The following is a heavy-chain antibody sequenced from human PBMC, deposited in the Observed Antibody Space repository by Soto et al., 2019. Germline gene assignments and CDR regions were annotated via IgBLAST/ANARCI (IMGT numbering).Heavy chain of an antibody. Sequence: QVQLVQSGAEVKKPGASVKVSCKASGYTFTSYDINWVRQATGQGLEWMGWMNPNSGNTGYAQKFQXXVXMXXNTSISTAYMELSSLRSEDTAVYYCARNGYQAFDIWGQGTMVTVSS. CDR3: ARNGYQAFDI. CDR1: GYTFTSYD. V-gene: IGHV1-8*01. CDR2: MNPNSGNT. D-gene: IGHD5-18*01. J-gene: IGHJ3*02.